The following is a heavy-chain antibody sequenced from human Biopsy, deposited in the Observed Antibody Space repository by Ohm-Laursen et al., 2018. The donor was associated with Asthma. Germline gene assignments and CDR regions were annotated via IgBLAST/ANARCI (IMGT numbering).Heavy chain of an antibody. D-gene: IGHD3-16*01. CDR3: ARRGGVRRYFDY. CDR2: IYYIGST. V-gene: IGHV4-30-4*01. Sequence: SQTLSLTCTVSGGSISSGAYYWSWVRQPPGKGLKWIGYIYYIGSTYYNPSLKSQVAISLDTSKNQFSLKLSSVTAADTAVYFCARRGGVRRYFDYWGQGTLVTVSS. CDR1: GGSISSGAYY. J-gene: IGHJ4*02.